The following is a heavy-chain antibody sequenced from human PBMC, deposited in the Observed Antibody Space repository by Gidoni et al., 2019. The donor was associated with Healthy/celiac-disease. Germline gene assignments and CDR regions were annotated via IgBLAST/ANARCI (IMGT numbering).Heavy chain of an antibody. D-gene: IGHD3-16*01. CDR3: AREESPTLITFGGAFDY. V-gene: IGHV1-69*06. CDR1: GATFSSYA. Sequence: QVQLVQSGAEVKKPGCSVKVACRASGATFSSYAISWVRQAPGQGLEWMGWIIPIFSTTNYAQKFQGRVTITADKSTSTAYMELSSLRSEDTAVYYCAREESPTLITFGGAFDYWGQGTLVTVSS. J-gene: IGHJ4*02. CDR2: IIPIFSTT.